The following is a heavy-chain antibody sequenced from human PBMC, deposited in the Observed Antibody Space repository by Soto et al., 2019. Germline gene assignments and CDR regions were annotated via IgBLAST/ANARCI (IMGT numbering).Heavy chain of an antibody. D-gene: IGHD6-13*01. CDR1: GGPVINGDSY. CDR3: ARDSPGAAPY. J-gene: IGHJ4*02. V-gene: IGHV4-31*03. CDR2: INYRGTT. Sequence: SETLSLTCTVSGGPVINGDSYLNWIRQHPEKGLEWMGYINYRGTTNYNAALKSRILISVDTSKNEFSLRLTSVTAADTAVYFCARDSPGAAPYWGQGTLVTVSS.